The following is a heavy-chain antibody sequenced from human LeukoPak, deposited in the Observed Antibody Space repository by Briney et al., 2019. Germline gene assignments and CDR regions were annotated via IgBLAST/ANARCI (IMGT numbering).Heavy chain of an antibody. J-gene: IGHJ4*02. Sequence: PGGSLRLSCAASGFTFDDYAMHWVRQPPGKGLEWVSGISWNSGSIGYADSVKGRFTISRDNAKNSLYLQMNSLRAEDTAVYYCARDWFHAIDYWGQGALVTVSS. D-gene: IGHD2/OR15-2a*01. CDR3: ARDWFHAIDY. CDR1: GFTFDDYA. CDR2: ISWNSGSI. V-gene: IGHV3-9*01.